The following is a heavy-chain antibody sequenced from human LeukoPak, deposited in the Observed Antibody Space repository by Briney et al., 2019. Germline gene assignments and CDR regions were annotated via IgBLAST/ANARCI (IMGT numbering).Heavy chain of an antibody. Sequence: GGSLRLSCAASGFTFSSYSMNWVRQAPGKGLEWVSSISSSSSYIYYADSVKGRFTISRDNAKNSLYLQMNSLRAEDTAVYYCARGYYDLLTGPDYWGQGTLVTVSS. V-gene: IGHV3-21*06. CDR2: ISSSSSYI. D-gene: IGHD3-9*01. CDR3: ARGYYDLLTGPDY. J-gene: IGHJ4*02. CDR1: GFTFSSYS.